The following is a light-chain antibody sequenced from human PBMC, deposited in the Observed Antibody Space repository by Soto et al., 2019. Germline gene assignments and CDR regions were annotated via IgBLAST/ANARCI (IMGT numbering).Light chain of an antibody. CDR3: QQYGSSPRT. CDR2: GAS. Sequence: EIVLTQSPGTLSLSPGERATLACRASQSVSSSYLAWYQQKPGQAPRLLIYGASSRATGIPDSFSGSGSGTDFTLPISRLEPEDFAVYYCQQYGSSPRTFGQGTKVEIK. V-gene: IGKV3-20*01. CDR1: QSVSSSY. J-gene: IGKJ1*01.